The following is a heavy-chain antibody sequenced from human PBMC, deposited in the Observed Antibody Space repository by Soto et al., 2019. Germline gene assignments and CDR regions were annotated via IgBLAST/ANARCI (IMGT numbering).Heavy chain of an antibody. J-gene: IGHJ4*02. CDR1: GFTFSSYG. CDR3: AKAGSSSSWGPDY. Sequence: GGSLRLSCAASGFTFSSYGMHWVRQAPGKGLEWVAVISYDGSNKYYADSVKGRFTISRDNSKNTLYLQMNSLRAEDTAVYYCAKAGSSSSWGPDYWGQGTLVTVSS. D-gene: IGHD6-13*01. CDR2: ISYDGSNK. V-gene: IGHV3-30*18.